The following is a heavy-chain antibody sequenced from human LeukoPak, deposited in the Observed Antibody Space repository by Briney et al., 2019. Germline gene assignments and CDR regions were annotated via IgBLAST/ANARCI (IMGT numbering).Heavy chain of an antibody. Sequence: ASVKVSCKASGYTFTGYYMHWVRQAPGQGLEWMGWINPNSGGTNYAQKFQGRVTMTRDTSISTAYMELSRLRSDDTAVYYCARDSTPAITSDAFDIWGQGTMVTVSS. CDR2: INPNSGGT. D-gene: IGHD2-2*01. V-gene: IGHV1-2*02. CDR1: GYTFTGYY. J-gene: IGHJ3*02. CDR3: ARDSTPAITSDAFDI.